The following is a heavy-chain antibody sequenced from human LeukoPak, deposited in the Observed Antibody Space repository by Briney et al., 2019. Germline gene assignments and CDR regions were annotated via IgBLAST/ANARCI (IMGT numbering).Heavy chain of an antibody. CDR3: ARGPPYIVVVTAIGFFDY. V-gene: IGHV4-4*02. J-gene: IGHJ4*02. Sequence: SGTLSLTCAVSGGSISSSNWWSWIRQPPGRGLEWIGEINHSGSTNYNPSLKSRVTISVDTSKNQFSLKLSSVTAADTAVYYCARGPPYIVVVTAIGFFDYWGQGTLVTVSS. CDR1: GGSISSSNW. D-gene: IGHD2-21*02. CDR2: INHSGST.